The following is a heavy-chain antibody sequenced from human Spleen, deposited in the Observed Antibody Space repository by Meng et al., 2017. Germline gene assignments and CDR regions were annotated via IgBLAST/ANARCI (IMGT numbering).Heavy chain of an antibody. CDR2: MSHSGRT. D-gene: IGHD6-19*01. J-gene: IGHJ4*02. V-gene: IGHV4-4*02. Sequence: QVQLQQWGAGRLKPSETLSLTCAVSGGSISSSNGWTWVRQPPGKGLDWMGEMSHSGRTKYTPSLKSRVTRSLDESKNQFSLKLNSVTAADTAIYYCARGSFSSGWGIWGQGTLVTVSS. CDR1: GGSISSSNG. CDR3: ARGSFSSGWGI.